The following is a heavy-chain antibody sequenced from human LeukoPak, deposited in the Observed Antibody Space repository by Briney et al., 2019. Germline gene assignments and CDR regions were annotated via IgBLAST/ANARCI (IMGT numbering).Heavy chain of an antibody. CDR1: GYTFTSYD. V-gene: IGHV1-8*01. CDR2: MNPNSGNT. J-gene: IGHJ4*02. Sequence: ASVKVSCKASGYTFTSYDINWVRQATGQGLEWMGWMNPNSGNTGYAQKFQGRVTMTRNTSISTAYMELSSLRSEDTAVYYCARGIYGSGSYYNADWGQGTLVTVSS. D-gene: IGHD3-10*01. CDR3: ARGIYGSGSYYNAD.